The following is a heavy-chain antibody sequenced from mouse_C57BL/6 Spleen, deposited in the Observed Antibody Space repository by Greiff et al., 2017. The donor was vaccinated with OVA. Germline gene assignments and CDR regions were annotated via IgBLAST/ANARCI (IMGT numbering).Heavy chain of an antibody. Sequence: QVQLQQSGPELVKPGASVKISCKASGYAFSSSWMNWVKQRPGKGLEWIGRIYPGDGDTNYNGKFKGKATLTADKSSSTAYMQLSSLTSEDSAVYFCARYGFDYYGSSYAFDYWGQGTTLTVSS. CDR1: GYAFSSSW. CDR3: ARYGFDYYGSSYAFDY. D-gene: IGHD1-1*01. V-gene: IGHV1-82*01. CDR2: IYPGDGDT. J-gene: IGHJ2*01.